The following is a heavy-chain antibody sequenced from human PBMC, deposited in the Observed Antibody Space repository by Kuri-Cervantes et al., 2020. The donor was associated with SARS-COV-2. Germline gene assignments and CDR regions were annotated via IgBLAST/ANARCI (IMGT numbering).Heavy chain of an antibody. Sequence: GESLKISCAASGFTFSSYATHWVRQAPGKGLEWVAVIPYDGSNKYYADSVKGRFTISRDNSKNTLYLQMNSLRAEDTAVYYCARAYCSSTSCQLDYWGQGTLVTVSS. D-gene: IGHD2-2*01. J-gene: IGHJ4*02. V-gene: IGHV3-30-3*01. CDR1: GFTFSSYA. CDR3: ARAYCSSTSCQLDY. CDR2: IPYDGSNK.